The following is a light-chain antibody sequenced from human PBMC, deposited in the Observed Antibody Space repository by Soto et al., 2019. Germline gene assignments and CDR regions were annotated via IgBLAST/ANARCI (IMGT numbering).Light chain of an antibody. Sequence: EIVLTQSPGTLSLSPGERATLSCRASQSVKNNYLAWYQHKPGQAPRFLMYDASSRATGIPDRFTGSGSGTDFTLTISRLEPEDFAVYYCQQYGTTPLTFGGGTMVEIK. CDR2: DAS. CDR3: QQYGTTPLT. CDR1: QSVKNNY. J-gene: IGKJ4*01. V-gene: IGKV3-20*01.